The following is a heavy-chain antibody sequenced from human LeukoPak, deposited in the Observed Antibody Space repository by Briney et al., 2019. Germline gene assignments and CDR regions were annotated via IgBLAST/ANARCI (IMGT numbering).Heavy chain of an antibody. J-gene: IGHJ5*02. CDR2: IIGDGTTT. V-gene: IGHV3-48*03. Sequence: GGSLRLSCAASGFTFSTYEMNWVRQAPGKGLEWLSYIIGDGTTTQYADSVRDRFTISRDNDKNSLYLQMNSLRADDTAVYYCVRDRGGTYSGDNLFDPWGQGTMVTVSS. CDR1: GFTFSTYE. D-gene: IGHD1/OR15-1a*01. CDR3: VRDRGGTYSGDNLFDP.